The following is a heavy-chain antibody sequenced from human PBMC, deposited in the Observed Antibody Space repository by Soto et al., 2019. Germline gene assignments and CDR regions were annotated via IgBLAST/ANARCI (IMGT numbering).Heavy chain of an antibody. J-gene: IGHJ6*02. Sequence: GGSLRLSCAASGFTFSSYGMHWVRRAPGKGLEWVAVIWYDGSNKYYADSVKGRFTISRDNSKNTLYLQMNSLRAEDTAVYYCARDHGESTGGGDYYYYGMDVWGQGTTVTVSS. D-gene: IGHD4-17*01. V-gene: IGHV3-33*01. CDR1: GFTFSSYG. CDR3: ARDHGESTGGGDYYYYGMDV. CDR2: IWYDGSNK.